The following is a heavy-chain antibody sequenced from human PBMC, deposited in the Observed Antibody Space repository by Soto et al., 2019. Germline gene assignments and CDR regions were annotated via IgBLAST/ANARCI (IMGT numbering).Heavy chain of an antibody. Sequence: GESLKISCKGSGYSFTSYWIGWVRQMPGKGLEWMGIIYPGDSDTRYSPSFQGQVTISADKSISTAYLQWSSLKASDTAMYYCARYSSSSFYYYYGMDVWGQGTTVTVSS. D-gene: IGHD6-6*01. CDR2: IYPGDSDT. CDR3: ARYSSSSFYYYYGMDV. V-gene: IGHV5-51*01. J-gene: IGHJ6*02. CDR1: GYSFTSYW.